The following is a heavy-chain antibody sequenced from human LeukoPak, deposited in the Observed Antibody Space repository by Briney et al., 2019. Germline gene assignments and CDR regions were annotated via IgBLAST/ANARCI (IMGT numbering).Heavy chain of an antibody. CDR1: GFTFSNHA. CDR3: AKTSVGGGRIIGSGYFDN. V-gene: IGHV3-23*01. D-gene: IGHD2-15*01. J-gene: IGHJ4*02. CDR2: ISGGGTVT. Sequence: PGGSLRLSCAASGFTFSNHAMNWVRQAPGKGLEWVSIISGGGTVTYYADSVKRRFTISRENSKNTLYLQMNSLRAEDTAVYYCAKTSVGGGRIIGSGYFDNWGQGTLVTVSS.